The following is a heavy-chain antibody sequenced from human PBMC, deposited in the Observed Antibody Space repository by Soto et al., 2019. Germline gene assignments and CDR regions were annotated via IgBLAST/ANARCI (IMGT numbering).Heavy chain of an antibody. V-gene: IGHV4-59*01. CDR1: GGSISSYY. J-gene: IGHJ5*02. CDR3: ARERGGYDTPFDP. CDR2: IYYSGIT. D-gene: IGHD3-22*01. Sequence: QVQLQESGPGLVKPSETLSLTCAVSGGSISSYYWSWIRQPPGKGLEWIGYIYYSGITNYNPSLKSRVTISVDTSKNQFSLNLSSVTAADTAVYYCARERGGYDTPFDPWGQGTLVTVSS.